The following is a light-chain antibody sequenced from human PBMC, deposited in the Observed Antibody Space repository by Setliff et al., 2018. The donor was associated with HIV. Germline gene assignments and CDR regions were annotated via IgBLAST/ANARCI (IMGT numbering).Light chain of an antibody. CDR2: WAS. V-gene: IGKV4-1*01. CDR3: QQYYNTSRT. CDR1: QNVIYGSSNKNY. J-gene: IGKJ1*01. Sequence: DIVMTQYPDSLAVSLGERATINCKSSQNVIYGSSNKNYLAWYQQKPGQPPKLLIYWASTRESGVPDRFSGSGSGTDFTLTISSLQAEDVAVYYCQQYYNTSRTFGQGTKV.